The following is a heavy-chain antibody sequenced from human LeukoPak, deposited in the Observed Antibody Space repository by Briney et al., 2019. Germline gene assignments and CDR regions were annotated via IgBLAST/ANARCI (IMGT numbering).Heavy chain of an antibody. Sequence: GGSLRLSCAASGFTFSNYAMSWVRQAPGKGLEWVSAISGSGGSTYYADSAKGRFTIFRDNSKNTLYLQMNSLRAEDTAVYYCAKAMATTITYYFDYWGQGTLVTVSS. CDR1: GFTFSNYA. D-gene: IGHD5-24*01. CDR2: ISGSGGST. J-gene: IGHJ4*02. V-gene: IGHV3-23*01. CDR3: AKAMATTITYYFDY.